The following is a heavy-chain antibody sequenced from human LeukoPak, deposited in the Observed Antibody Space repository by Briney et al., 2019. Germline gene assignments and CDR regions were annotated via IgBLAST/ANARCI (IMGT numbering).Heavy chain of an antibody. J-gene: IGHJ4*02. CDR2: IKHDGSDK. CDR1: GFTFSSHW. D-gene: IGHD5-12*01. V-gene: IGHV3-7*01. Sequence: GGSLRLSCATSGFTFSSHWMTWVRQAPGEGLEWVANIKHDGSDKYYVDSVKGRFTISRDNGKNSLFLQMNSLRAEDTAVYYCARDFERYSGFGLSAAGYWGQGTLVTVSS. CDR3: ARDFERYSGFGLSAAGY.